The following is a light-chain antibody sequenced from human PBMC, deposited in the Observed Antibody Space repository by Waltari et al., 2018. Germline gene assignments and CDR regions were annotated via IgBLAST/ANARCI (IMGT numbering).Light chain of an antibody. Sequence: DIQMTQSPSSLSASVGDRVTITCQASQSISSYLNWYQQKPGKAPNLLIYAASSLQSGVPSRFSGSGSGTDFTLTISSLQPEDFATYYCQQSYSTPRLTFGGGTKVEIK. CDR3: QQSYSTPRLT. V-gene: IGKV1-39*01. J-gene: IGKJ4*01. CDR2: AAS. CDR1: QSISSY.